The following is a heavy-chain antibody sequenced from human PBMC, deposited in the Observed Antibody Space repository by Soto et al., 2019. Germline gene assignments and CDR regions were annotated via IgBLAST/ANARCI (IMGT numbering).Heavy chain of an antibody. CDR2: VTYDGNNK. V-gene: IGHV3-30*18. CDR3: AKDQVVWELNS. J-gene: IGHJ4*02. D-gene: IGHD1-26*01. Sequence: QVHLVESGGGVVQPGRSLRLSCAASGVTFSSYGMHWVRQAPGKGLEWLAVVTYDGNNKYYSDYVKGRFTISRDIAKNTLDLQMDSLRDDDTAVYYCAKDQVVWELNSWGQGTLVTVSS. CDR1: GVTFSSYG.